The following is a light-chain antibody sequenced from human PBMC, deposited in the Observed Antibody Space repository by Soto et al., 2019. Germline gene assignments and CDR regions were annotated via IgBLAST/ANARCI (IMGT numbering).Light chain of an antibody. CDR1: QSISSF. J-gene: IGKJ4*01. CDR3: QQSYSSPPLT. V-gene: IGKV1-39*01. CDR2: TAF. Sequence: DIQMTQSPSSLSASVGDRVTITCRASQSISSFLNWYQQRPGKAPKLLIYTAFNLQSGVPSRFSGNGSGTDFTLTISSLQPEDFATYYCQQSYSSPPLTFGGGTKVDIK.